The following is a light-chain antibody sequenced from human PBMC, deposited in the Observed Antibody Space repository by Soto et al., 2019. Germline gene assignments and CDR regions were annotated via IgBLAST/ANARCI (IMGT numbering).Light chain of an antibody. CDR2: DVS. Sequence: EVVLTQSPATLSLSPGERATLSCRASQSVGSYLAWYQQKPGQATRLLIYDVSTRATGIPARFSGSGSGTDFTLTISSLEPEDLAVYFCQQRTNWPSVTFGGGTKVEIK. V-gene: IGKV3-11*01. CDR1: QSVGSY. CDR3: QQRTNWPSVT. J-gene: IGKJ4*01.